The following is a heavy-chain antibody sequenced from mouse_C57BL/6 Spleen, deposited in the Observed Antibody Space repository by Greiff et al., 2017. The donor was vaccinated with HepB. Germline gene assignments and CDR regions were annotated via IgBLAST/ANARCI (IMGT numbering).Heavy chain of an antibody. CDR3: ASYSSRYDYAMDY. Sequence: VQLQQSGTELVKPGASVKLSCKASGYTFTSYWMHWVKQRPGQGLEWIGNINPSNGGTNYNEKFKSKATLTVDKSSSTAYMQLSSLTSEDSAVYSCASYSSRYDYAMDYWGQGTTVAVSS. CDR1: GYTFTSYW. J-gene: IGHJ4*01. D-gene: IGHD3-2*02. CDR2: INPSNGGT. V-gene: IGHV1-53*01.